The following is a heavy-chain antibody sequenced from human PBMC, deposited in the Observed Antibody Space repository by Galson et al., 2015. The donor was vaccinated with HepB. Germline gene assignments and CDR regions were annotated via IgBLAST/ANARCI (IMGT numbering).Heavy chain of an antibody. CDR1: GFTFSSYA. V-gene: IGHV3-23*01. D-gene: IGHD7-27*01. CDR2: ISGSGGST. CDR3: AKDSKLTNWGNWYFDL. J-gene: IGHJ2*01. Sequence: SLRLSCAASGFTFSSYAMSWVRQAPGKGLEWVSAISGSGGSTYYADSVKGRFTISRDNSKNTLYLQMNSLRAEDTAVYYCAKDSKLTNWGNWYFDLWGRGTLVTVSS.